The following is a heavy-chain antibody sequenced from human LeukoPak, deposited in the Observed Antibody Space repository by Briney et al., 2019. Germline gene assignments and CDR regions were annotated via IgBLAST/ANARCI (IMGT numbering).Heavy chain of an antibody. CDR1: GGTFSSYA. Sequence: ASVTVSCKASGGTFSSYAISWVRQAPGQGLEWMGGIIPIFGTANYAQKFQGRVTITTDESTSTAYMELSSLRSEDTAVYYCARVSSSSWYIDYWGQGTLVTVSS. CDR2: IIPIFGTA. CDR3: ARVSSSSWYIDY. D-gene: IGHD6-13*01. J-gene: IGHJ4*02. V-gene: IGHV1-69*05.